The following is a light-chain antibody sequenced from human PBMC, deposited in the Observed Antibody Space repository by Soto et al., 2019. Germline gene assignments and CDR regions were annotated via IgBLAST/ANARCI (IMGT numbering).Light chain of an antibody. CDR3: QQYYSTPWT. CDR1: QSILYSSNNKRY. Sequence: DIVMTQSPDSLAVSLGERATIKCKSSQSILYSSNNKRYLAWYQQKPGQSPKLLIYWASTRESGVPDRFSGSGSGTDFTLSISSLQAQDVAVYFCQQYYSTPWTFGQGTTVDI. V-gene: IGKV4-1*01. CDR2: WAS. J-gene: IGKJ1*01.